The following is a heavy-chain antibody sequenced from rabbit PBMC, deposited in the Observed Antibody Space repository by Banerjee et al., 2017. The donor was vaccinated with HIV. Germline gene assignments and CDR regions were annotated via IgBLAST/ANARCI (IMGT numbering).Heavy chain of an antibody. CDR3: ARSAYSTGLNADAYAFTRLDL. V-gene: IGHV1S45*01. D-gene: IGHD7-1*01. J-gene: IGHJ3*01. CDR1: GFSFSSSYW. CDR2: IYAGSSGNT. Sequence: QEQLEESGGDLVKPGASLTLTCKASGFSFSSSYWICWVRQAPGKGLEWIGCIYAGSSGNTAYASWAKGRFTISKLSSTTVTLQMTSLTAADTATYFCARSAYSTGLNADAYAFTRLDLWGPGTLVTVS.